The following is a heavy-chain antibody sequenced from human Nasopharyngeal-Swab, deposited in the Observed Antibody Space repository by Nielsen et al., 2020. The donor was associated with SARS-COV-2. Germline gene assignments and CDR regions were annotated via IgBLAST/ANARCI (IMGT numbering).Heavy chain of an antibody. CDR2: ITGSGPSA. CDR3: AKDRGYCSGATCYDSYYSMDV. J-gene: IGHJ6*03. Sequence: GKSLKISCAASGFTFNRHVMHWVRQAPGKGLEWLSAITGSGPSAYYADSVKGRFTMSRDNSKNMLFLQMNSLSAGDTAVYFCAKDRGYCSGATCYDSYYSMDVWGKGTTVTVSS. V-gene: IGHV3-23*01. CDR1: GFTFNRHV. D-gene: IGHD2-15*01.